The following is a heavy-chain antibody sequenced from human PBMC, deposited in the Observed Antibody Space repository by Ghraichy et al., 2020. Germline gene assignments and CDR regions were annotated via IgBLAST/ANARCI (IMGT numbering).Heavy chain of an antibody. CDR1: GFTFSSYA. D-gene: IGHD5-18*01. J-gene: IGHJ3*02. V-gene: IGHV3-23*01. Sequence: GGSLRLSCAASGFTFSSYAMSWVRQAPGKGLEWVSAISGSGGSTYYADSVKGRFTISRDNSKNTLYLQMNSLRAEDTAVYYCAKGAFAIQLWLRPPNDAFDIWGQGTMVTVSS. CDR2: ISGSGGST. CDR3: AKGAFAIQLWLRPPNDAFDI.